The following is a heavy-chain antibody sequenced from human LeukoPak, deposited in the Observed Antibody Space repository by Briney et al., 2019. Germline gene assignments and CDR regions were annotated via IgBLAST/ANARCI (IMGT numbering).Heavy chain of an antibody. CDR1: GFTFSSYA. V-gene: IGHV3-30-3*01. CDR3: ASDAGRGILTGYSRLFDY. Sequence: GGSLRLSCAASGFTFSSYAMHWVRQAPGKGLEWVAVISYDGSNKYYADSVKGRFTISRDNSKNTLYLQMNSLRAEDTAVYYCASDAGRGILTGYSRLFDYWGQGTLVTVSS. D-gene: IGHD3-9*01. J-gene: IGHJ4*02. CDR2: ISYDGSNK.